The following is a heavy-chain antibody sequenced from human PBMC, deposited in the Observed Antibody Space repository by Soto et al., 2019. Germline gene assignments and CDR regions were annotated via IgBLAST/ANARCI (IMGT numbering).Heavy chain of an antibody. D-gene: IGHD3-16*02. CDR2: IYFSGFT. CDR1: GDSMSSDSHA. V-gene: IGHV4-39*01. Sequence: QLQLQESGPGLVKPLETLSLTCSISGDSMSSDSHAWGWIRQPPGKGPEWIASIYFSGFTYYNPSRKSRVTISVHPSKTQFSLKLSSVTAADTAVYYCVRHRYTTGIEDYWGPGTLATVSS. CDR3: VRHRYTTGIEDY. J-gene: IGHJ4*02.